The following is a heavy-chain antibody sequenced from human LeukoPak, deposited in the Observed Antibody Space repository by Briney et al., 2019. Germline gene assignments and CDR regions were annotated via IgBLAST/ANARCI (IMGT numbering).Heavy chain of an antibody. CDR3: ARQYCSGGSCYSDSYYYYGMDV. J-gene: IGHJ6*02. Sequence: SVKVSCKASGGTFSSYAINWVRQATGQGREWMGRIIPIRGIANYAKKFQGRVTMTADKSTSTAYMELSSLRSEDTAVYYCARQYCSGGSCYSDSYYYYGMDVWGQGTTVTVSS. CDR1: GGTFSSYA. V-gene: IGHV1-69*04. D-gene: IGHD2-15*01. CDR2: IIPIRGIA.